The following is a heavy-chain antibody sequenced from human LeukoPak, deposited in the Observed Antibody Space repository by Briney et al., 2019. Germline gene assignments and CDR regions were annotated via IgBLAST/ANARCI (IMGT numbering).Heavy chain of an antibody. D-gene: IGHD5-18*01. CDR3: AKDSRIQLWLGGFDY. J-gene: IGHJ4*02. CDR2: TSSGDEST. CDR1: GFTLRTYA. V-gene: IGHV3-23*01. Sequence: GGSLRLSCAASGFTLRTYAMNWLRQAPGKGLEWVSGTSSGDESTYYADSMKARFTISRDKSKNTLYLQIHSLRAEDTAVYYCAKDSRIQLWLGGFDYWGQGTLVTVSS.